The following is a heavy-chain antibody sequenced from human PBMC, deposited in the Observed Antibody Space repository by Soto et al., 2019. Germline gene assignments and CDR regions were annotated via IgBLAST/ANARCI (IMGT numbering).Heavy chain of an antibody. J-gene: IGHJ6*02. CDR1: GFTLSRYG. CDR2: ISFEGNTQ. CDR3: ARGADLQLLSRVYFYGMDV. V-gene: IGHV3-30*05. Sequence: QVQLVESGGGVVQPGRSLRLSCAASGFTLSRYGMHWVRQAPGKGLERVAVISFEGNTQYYADSVKGRFTISRYNSKDTLSLQIHSLIPQDTALYYCARGADLQLLSRVYFYGMDVWVQGTTVSVSS. D-gene: IGHD1-1*01.